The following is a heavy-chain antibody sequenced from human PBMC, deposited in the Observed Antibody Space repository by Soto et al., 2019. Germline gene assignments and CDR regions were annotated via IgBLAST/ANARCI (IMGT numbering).Heavy chain of an antibody. J-gene: IGHJ3*02. V-gene: IGHV3-48*03. CDR2: ISSSGYPI. CDR3: ARPQKTSTFHYVSVDAFDI. Sequence: PGGSLRLSCAASGFTFGSFEMIWVRQAPGKGLEWVSYISSSGYPIYYADSVKGRFTISRDNTKHFLFLQMNSLRAEDTAIYYCARPQKTSTFHYVSVDAFDIWGQGTMVTVSS. D-gene: IGHD3-16*01. CDR1: GFTFGSFE.